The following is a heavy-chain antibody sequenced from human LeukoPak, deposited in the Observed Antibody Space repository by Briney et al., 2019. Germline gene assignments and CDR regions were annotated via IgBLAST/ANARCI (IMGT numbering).Heavy chain of an antibody. CDR1: GYTFTGYY. V-gene: IGHV1-2*02. CDR2: INPNSGGT. J-gene: IGHJ5*02. CDR3: ARAPRIAVAGTGNWFDP. D-gene: IGHD6-19*01. Sequence: ASVKVSCKASGYTFTGYYMHWVRQAPGQGLEWMGWINPNSGGTNYAQKFQGRVTMTRDTSISTAYMELSRLRSDDTAVYYCARAPRIAVAGTGNWFDPWGQGTLVTVSS.